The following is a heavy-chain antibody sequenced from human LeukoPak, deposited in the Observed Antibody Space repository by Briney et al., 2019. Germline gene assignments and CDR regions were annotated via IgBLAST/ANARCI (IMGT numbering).Heavy chain of an antibody. CDR1: GGSISSYY. Sequence: PSETLSLTCTVSGGSISSYYWSWIRQPPGKGLEWIGEINHSGSTNYNPSLKSRVTISVDTSKNQFSLKLSSVTAADTAVYYCARHRSTTDHDILTGYLEYWGQGTLVTVSS. V-gene: IGHV4-34*01. D-gene: IGHD3-9*01. CDR2: INHSGST. J-gene: IGHJ4*02. CDR3: ARHRSTTDHDILTGYLEY.